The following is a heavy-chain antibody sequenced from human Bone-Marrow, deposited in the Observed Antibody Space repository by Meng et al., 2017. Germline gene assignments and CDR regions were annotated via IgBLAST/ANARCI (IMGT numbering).Heavy chain of an antibody. CDR3: ARLDDTGIDY. Sequence: PLLQESGSGLVKPSETLILTCTVSGGSLSSSFFYWGGVRQPPGKGLEWIGSIYYTGSTYYNPSLKSRVTISIDTSKNQFSLKLSSVTAADTAVYYCARLDDTGIDYWGQGILVTVSS. CDR2: IYYTGST. J-gene: IGHJ4*02. D-gene: IGHD5-18*01. V-gene: IGHV4-39*01. CDR1: GGSLSSSFFY.